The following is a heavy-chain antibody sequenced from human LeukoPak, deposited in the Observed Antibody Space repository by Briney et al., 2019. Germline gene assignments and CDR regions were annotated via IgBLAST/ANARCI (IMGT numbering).Heavy chain of an antibody. D-gene: IGHD3-22*01. CDR1: GYTFTGYY. CDR2: INTNTGNP. V-gene: IGHV7-4-1*02. J-gene: IGHJ4*02. CDR3: ARDFGHYLYDSSDY. Sequence: ASVKVSCKASGYTFTGYYMHWVRQAPGQGLEWMGWINTNTGNPTYAQGFTGRFVFSLDTSVSTAYLQISSLKAEDTAVYYCARDFGHYLYDSSDYWGQGTLVTVSS.